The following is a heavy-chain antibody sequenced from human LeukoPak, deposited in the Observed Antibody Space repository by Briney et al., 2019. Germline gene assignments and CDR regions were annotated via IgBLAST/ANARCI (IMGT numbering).Heavy chain of an antibody. Sequence: GGSLRLSCAASGFTVSSNFMTWVRQAPGKGLEWVSIIYSGGSTYYADSVKGRFTISRDNAKNSLYLQMNSLRAEDTAVYYCASGKSESYYNYYWGQGTLVTVSS. J-gene: IGHJ4*02. CDR2: IYSGGST. D-gene: IGHD1-26*01. V-gene: IGHV3-66*01. CDR3: ASGKSESYYNYY. CDR1: GFTVSSNF.